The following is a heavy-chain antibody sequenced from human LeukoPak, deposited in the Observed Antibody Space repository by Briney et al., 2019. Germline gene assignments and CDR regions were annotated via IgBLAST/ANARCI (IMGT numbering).Heavy chain of an antibody. CDR3: ARRQLGELPRPENWFDP. CDR2: ISSSSSYT. CDR1: GFTFSDYY. V-gene: IGHV3-11*06. D-gene: IGHD3-10*01. J-gene: IGHJ5*02. Sequence: GGSLRLSCAASGFTFSDYYMSWIRQAPGKGLEWVSYISSSSSYTNYADSVKGRFTISRDNAKNSLYLQMNSLRAEDTAVYYCARRQLGELPRPENWFDPWGQGTLVTVSS.